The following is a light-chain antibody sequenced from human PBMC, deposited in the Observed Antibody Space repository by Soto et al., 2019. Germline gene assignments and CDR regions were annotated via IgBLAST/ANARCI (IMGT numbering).Light chain of an antibody. J-gene: IGKJ1*01. CDR2: AAS. V-gene: IGKV1-39*01. CDR3: IQRYRTPPK. Sequence: DIQVTRSPPSLSASVGDAITITCRATQYIVNYLNWYQQKPGKAPKLLIYAASSLQSGVPARFSGSGSGTDFTLNISSVEAEDVGVYYCIQRYRTPPKFGQGTKVDIK. CDR1: QYIVNY.